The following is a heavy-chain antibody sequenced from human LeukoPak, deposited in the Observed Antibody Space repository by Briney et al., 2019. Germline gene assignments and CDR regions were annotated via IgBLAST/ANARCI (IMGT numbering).Heavy chain of an antibody. V-gene: IGHV4-61*02. J-gene: IGHJ3*02. Sequence: TTSETLSLTCTVSAGSISSGSYYWSWIRQPAWKGLEWIGRICTSGSTNYNPSLKSRVTISVDTFKNQFSLKLSSVTAADTAVYYCARSGRRDGYNFAFDIWGQGTMVTVSS. D-gene: IGHD5-24*01. CDR3: ARSGRRDGYNFAFDI. CDR1: AGSISSGSYY. CDR2: ICTSGST.